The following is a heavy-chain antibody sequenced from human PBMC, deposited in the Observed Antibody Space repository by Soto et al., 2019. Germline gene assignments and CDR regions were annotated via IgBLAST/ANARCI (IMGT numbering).Heavy chain of an antibody. CDR2: IWYDGSNK. CDR3: AREFYDSSGYYLVSWFDP. Sequence: QVQLVESGGGVVQPGRSLRLSCAASGFTFSSYGMHWVRQAPGKGLEWVAVIWYDGSNKYYADSVKGRFTISRDNSKNTLYLQMNSLRAEDTAVYSCAREFYDSSGYYLVSWFDPWGQGTLVTVSS. V-gene: IGHV3-33*01. CDR1: GFTFSSYG. D-gene: IGHD3-22*01. J-gene: IGHJ5*02.